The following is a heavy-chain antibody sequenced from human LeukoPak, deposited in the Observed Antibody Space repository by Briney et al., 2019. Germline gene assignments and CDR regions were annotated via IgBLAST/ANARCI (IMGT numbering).Heavy chain of an antibody. CDR1: GGSISSSSYY. J-gene: IGHJ4*02. V-gene: IGHV4-39*01. Sequence: PSETLSLTCTVSGGSISSSSYYWGWIRQPPGKGLEWIGSTYYSGSTYYNPSLKSRVTISVDTSKNQFSLKLSSVTAADTAVYYCARLFGDIDNGSGSPYYFDYWGQGTLVTVSS. D-gene: IGHD3-10*01. CDR3: ARLFGDIDNGSGSPYYFDY. CDR2: TYYSGST.